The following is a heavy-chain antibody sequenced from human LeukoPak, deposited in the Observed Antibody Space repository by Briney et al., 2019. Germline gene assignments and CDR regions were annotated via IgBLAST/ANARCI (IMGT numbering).Heavy chain of an antibody. J-gene: IGHJ4*02. CDR2: ISGSGGST. D-gene: IGHD6-19*01. CDR3: AKGTTGSYSSGWYGFPFDY. CDR1: GFTFSSYG. Sequence: PGGSLRLSCAASGFTFSSYGMSWVRQAPGKGLEWVSGISGSGGSTNYADSVKGRFTISRDSSKNTVSLQMTSLRAEDTAIYYCAKGTTGSYSSGWYGFPFDYWGQGTLVTVSS. V-gene: IGHV3-23*01.